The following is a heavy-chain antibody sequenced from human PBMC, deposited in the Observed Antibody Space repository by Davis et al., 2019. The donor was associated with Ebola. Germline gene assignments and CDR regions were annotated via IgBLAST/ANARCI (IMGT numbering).Heavy chain of an antibody. CDR2: IYHSGST. D-gene: IGHD1-14*01. CDR1: GDSISSHY. V-gene: IGHV4-4*09. Sequence: PSETLSLTCTVSGDSISSHYWGWIRQPPGKGLEWIGYIYHSGSTYYNPSLKSRVTISVDRSKNQFSLKLSSVTAADTAVYYCARAHPDDQDAFDIWGQGTMVTVSS. CDR3: ARAHPDDQDAFDI. J-gene: IGHJ3*02.